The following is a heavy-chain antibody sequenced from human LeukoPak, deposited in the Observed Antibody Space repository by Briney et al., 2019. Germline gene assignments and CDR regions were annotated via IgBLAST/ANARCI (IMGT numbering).Heavy chain of an antibody. J-gene: IGHJ3*01. Sequence: GGSLRLSCAASGFTFDDYGMSWVRQAPGKGLEWVSFISSSTTNIFYADSVKGRFTISRDNAKNALYLQMNSLRVEDTAVYYCARDGPEVGVIHHDAFDFWGQGTMVTVSS. CDR2: ISSSTTNI. D-gene: IGHD3-16*02. CDR1: GFTFDDYG. V-gene: IGHV3-48*04. CDR3: ARDGPEVGVIHHDAFDF.